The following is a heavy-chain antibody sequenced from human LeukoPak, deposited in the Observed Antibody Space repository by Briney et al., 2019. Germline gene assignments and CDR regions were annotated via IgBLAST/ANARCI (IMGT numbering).Heavy chain of an antibody. V-gene: IGHV1-8*03. J-gene: IGHJ5*02. Sequence: ASVKASCKASGYSFTNYDINWVRQATGKGLEWMGWMNPKSGDTGYSQKFQGRVFITRDTSINTAYMELSSLGSDDTAVYYCARGGRGSRSSWFDPWGQGTLVIVSS. CDR3: ARGGRGSRSSWFDP. D-gene: IGHD3-10*01. CDR2: MNPKSGDT. CDR1: GYSFTNYD.